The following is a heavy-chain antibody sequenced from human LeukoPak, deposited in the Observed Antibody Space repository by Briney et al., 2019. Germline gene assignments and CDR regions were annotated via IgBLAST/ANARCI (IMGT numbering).Heavy chain of an antibody. CDR3: AKDLPYCVEVTARRSCIAFDI. D-gene: IGHD2-21*02. Sequence: PGGTLRLSCAASGFTFSSYGMSWVRQAPGKGLEWVSAISGSGGSTYYADSVKGRFTISRDNSKNTLYLQMNSLRAEDTAVYYCAKDLPYCVEVTARRSCIAFDIWGQGTMVTVSS. CDR2: ISGSGGST. CDR1: GFTFSSYG. V-gene: IGHV3-23*01. J-gene: IGHJ3*02.